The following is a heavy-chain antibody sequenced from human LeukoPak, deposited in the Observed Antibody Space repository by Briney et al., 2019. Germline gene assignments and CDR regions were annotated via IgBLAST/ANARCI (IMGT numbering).Heavy chain of an antibody. CDR1: GFTVSRNY. CDR3: ARGDGYNFFDS. CDR2: IYIDGNT. V-gene: IGHV3-66*01. J-gene: IGHJ4*02. D-gene: IGHD5-24*01. Sequence: PGGSLRLSSAASGFTVSRNYMSWVRQAPGKGLEWVSVIYIDGNTYHADSVRGRFTISRDNSKNTVYLQMNSLRAEDTAVYYCARGDGYNFFDSWGQGTLVTVSS.